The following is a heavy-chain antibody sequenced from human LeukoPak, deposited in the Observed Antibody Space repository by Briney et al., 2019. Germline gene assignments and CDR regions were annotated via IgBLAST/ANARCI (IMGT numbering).Heavy chain of an antibody. CDR1: GFTFSSYA. CDR3: ARDLGTRGSSWYEGLCDY. V-gene: IGHV3-30*02. Sequence: GGSLRLPCAASGFTFSSYAMHWVRQAPGKGLEWVAFIRYDGSYKYYTDSVKGRFTISRDNAKNSLYLRMNSLRAEDTAFYYCARDLGTRGSSWYEGLCDYWGQGTLVTVSS. CDR2: IRYDGSYK. J-gene: IGHJ4*02. D-gene: IGHD6-13*01.